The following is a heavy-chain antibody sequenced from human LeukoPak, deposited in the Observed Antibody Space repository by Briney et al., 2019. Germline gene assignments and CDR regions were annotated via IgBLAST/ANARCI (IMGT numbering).Heavy chain of an antibody. CDR3: ARQKGRIAVAVDY. J-gene: IGHJ4*02. CDR1: GFTFSSYE. D-gene: IGHD6-19*01. V-gene: IGHV3-48*03. Sequence: PGGSLRLSCAASGFTFSSYEMNWVRQAPGKGLEWVSYISSSGSTTYYAVSVKGRFTISRDNAKNSLYLQMNSLRVEDTAVYYCARQKGRIAVAVDYWGQGTLVTVSS. CDR2: ISSSGSTT.